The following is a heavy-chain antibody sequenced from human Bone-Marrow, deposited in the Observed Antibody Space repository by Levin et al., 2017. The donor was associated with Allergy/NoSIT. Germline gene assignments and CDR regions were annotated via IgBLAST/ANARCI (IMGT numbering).Heavy chain of an antibody. V-gene: IGHV2-5*02. D-gene: IGHD3-10*01. J-gene: IGHJ4*02. Sequence: SGPTLVKPTQTLTLTCSFSGFSFSSIGVGVGWIRQPPGKALEWLAHIYWDGDVRYRTSLKSRLTVTKDTSKNQVVLTLANADPVDSATYYCSGYNYYDSGTYYHYFDHWGPGTLVTVSS. CDR3: SGYNYYDSGTYYHYFDH. CDR2: IYWDGDV. CDR1: GFSFSSIGVG.